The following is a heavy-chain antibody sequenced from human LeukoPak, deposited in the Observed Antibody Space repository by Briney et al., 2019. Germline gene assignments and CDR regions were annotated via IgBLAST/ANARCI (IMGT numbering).Heavy chain of an antibody. D-gene: IGHD3-22*01. V-gene: IGHV4-34*01. CDR3: ASRELDYYDSSGYSEFDY. J-gene: IGHJ4*02. Sequence: SETLSLTCAVYGGSFSGYYWSWIRQPPGKGLEWIGEINHSGSTNYNPSLKSRVTISVDTSKNQFSPKLSSVTAADTAVYYCASRELDYYDSSGYSEFDYWGQGTLVTVSS. CDR1: GGSFSGYY. CDR2: INHSGST.